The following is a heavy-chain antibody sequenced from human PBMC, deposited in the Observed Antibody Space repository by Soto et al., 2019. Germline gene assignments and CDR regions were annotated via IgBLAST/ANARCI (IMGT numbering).Heavy chain of an antibody. D-gene: IGHD4-4*01. V-gene: IGHV1-18*01. CDR3: AREYVTGGSNYHY. CDR2: ISAYNGKT. J-gene: IGHJ4*02. Sequence: QVQLMQSGAEVKKPGASVKVSCKAYGYILSNYGLYWVRQAPGQGLEWMGWISAYNGKTDYAQQFQGRVTMTTDTSTDTAFMEVMSLRSDDTAVYYCAREYVTGGSNYHYCSQGTLVIVSS. CDR1: GYILSNYG.